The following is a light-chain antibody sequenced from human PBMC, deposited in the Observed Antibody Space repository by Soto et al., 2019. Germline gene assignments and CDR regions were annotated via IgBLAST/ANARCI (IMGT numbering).Light chain of an antibody. V-gene: IGKV1-39*01. CDR3: QQSYSPPPIT. J-gene: IGKJ5*01. Sequence: DIQMTQSPSSLSASVGDRVTITCRASQSIGRFLNWYQQKPGKAPTLLIYAASSLQSGVPSRFSGSGSGTEFTLTISSLQPEDFATYYCQQSYSPPPITFGQGTRLEIK. CDR2: AAS. CDR1: QSIGRF.